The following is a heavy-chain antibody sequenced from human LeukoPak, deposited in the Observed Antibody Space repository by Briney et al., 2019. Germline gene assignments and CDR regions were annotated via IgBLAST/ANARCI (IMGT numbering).Heavy chain of an antibody. CDR1: GGSISSSSYY. Sequence: SETLSLTCTVSGGSISSSSYYWGWIRQPPGKGQEWIGSIYYSGSTYYNPSLKSRVTISVDTSKNQFSLKLSSVTAADTAVYYCAGPRAGYYGACYMDVWGKGTMVTVSS. D-gene: IGHD3-10*01. CDR2: IYYSGST. CDR3: AGPRAGYYGACYMDV. J-gene: IGHJ6*03. V-gene: IGHV4-39*01.